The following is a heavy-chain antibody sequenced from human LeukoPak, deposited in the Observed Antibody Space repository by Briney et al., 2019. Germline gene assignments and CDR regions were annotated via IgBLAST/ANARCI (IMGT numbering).Heavy chain of an antibody. CDR3: ARDSYGSSGYYYVSDY. D-gene: IGHD3-22*01. J-gene: IGHJ4*02. CDR2: ISHSSSAI. Sequence: GGSLRLSCAASGFTFSTYSMNWVRQAPGKGLEWVSYISHSSSAIYYADSVKGRFTISRDNAKNSLYLRMNSLRDEDTAVYYCARDSYGSSGYYYVSDYWGQGTLVTVSS. V-gene: IGHV3-48*02. CDR1: GFTFSTYS.